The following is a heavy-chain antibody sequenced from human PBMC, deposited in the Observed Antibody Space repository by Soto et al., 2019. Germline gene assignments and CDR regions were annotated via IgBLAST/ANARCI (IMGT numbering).Heavy chain of an antibody. J-gene: IGHJ4*02. D-gene: IGHD5-12*01. CDR1: GGSISSGDYY. CDR3: ARLRGYSGFVNY. CDR2: IYYGGST. V-gene: IGHV4-30-4*01. Sequence: SETLSLTCTVSGGSISSGDYYWSWIRQAPGKGLEWIGYIYYGGSTYYNPSLKSRLTISLDTSKNQFSLKVSSVTAADTAVYYCARLRGYSGFVNYWGQGTLVTGSS.